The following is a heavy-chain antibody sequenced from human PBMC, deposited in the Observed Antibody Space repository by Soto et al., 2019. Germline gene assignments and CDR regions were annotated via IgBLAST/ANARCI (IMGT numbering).Heavy chain of an antibody. CDR1: GFTFDDYA. J-gene: IGHJ6*03. Sequence: GGSLRLSCAASGFTFDDYAMHWVRQAPGKGLEWISGISWNSGSIGYADSVKGRFTISRDNAKNSLYLQMNSLRAEDTALYYCAKDSTSRSNDAAWGYYYYMDVWGKGTTVTVSS. D-gene: IGHD3-10*01. CDR3: AKDSTSRSNDAAWGYYYYMDV. V-gene: IGHV3-9*01. CDR2: ISWNSGSI.